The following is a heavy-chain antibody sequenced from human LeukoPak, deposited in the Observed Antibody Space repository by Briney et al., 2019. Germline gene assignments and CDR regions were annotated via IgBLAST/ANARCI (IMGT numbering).Heavy chain of an antibody. CDR3: AKARSYYDSSGYDY. D-gene: IGHD3-22*01. CDR1: GFTFSSYG. Sequence: GGPLRLSCAASGFTFSSYGIHWVRQAPGKGLEGVAFIRHDGSNKYYADSMKGRFTISRDNSQNTLYLQMNSLRAEDTAVYYCAKARSYYDSSGYDYWGQGTLVTVSS. V-gene: IGHV3-30*02. CDR2: IRHDGSNK. J-gene: IGHJ4*02.